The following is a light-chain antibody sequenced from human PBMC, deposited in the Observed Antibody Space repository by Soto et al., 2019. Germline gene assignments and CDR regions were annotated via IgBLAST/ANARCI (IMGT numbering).Light chain of an antibody. CDR3: QQYHTYPFT. Sequence: DIQMTQSPSTLSVSVGDRVTMTCRASQSISNWLAWYQQISGKAPRLLIYKASDLESGVPSRFSGSGSGTEFTLTISRLQPDDFATYYCQQYHTYPFTFGQGTKLDIK. CDR1: QSISNW. J-gene: IGKJ2*01. CDR2: KAS. V-gene: IGKV1-5*03.